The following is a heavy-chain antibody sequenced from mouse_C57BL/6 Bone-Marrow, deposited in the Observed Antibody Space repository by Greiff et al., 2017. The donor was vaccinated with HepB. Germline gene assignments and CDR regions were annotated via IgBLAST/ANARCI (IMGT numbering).Heavy chain of an antibody. CDR3: AREEGLTGTDFDY. V-gene: IGHV3-6*01. CDR1: GYSITSGYY. D-gene: IGHD4-1*01. J-gene: IGHJ2*01. CDR2: ISYDGSN. Sequence: EVKLVDSGPGLVKPSQSLSLTCSVTGYSITSGYYWNWIRQFPGNKLEWMGYISYDGSNNYNPSLKNRISITRDTSKNQFFLKLNSVTTEDTATYYCAREEGLTGTDFDYWGQGTTLTVSS.